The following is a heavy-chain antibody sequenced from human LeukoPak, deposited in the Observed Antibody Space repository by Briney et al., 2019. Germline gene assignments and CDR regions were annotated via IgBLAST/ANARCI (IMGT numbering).Heavy chain of an antibody. CDR1: GFTFDKAW. J-gene: IGHJ4*02. CDR2: IKSKIHGGTI. D-gene: IGHD6-19*01. Sequence: PGGSLRLSCAASGFTFDKAWMTWVRQAPGKGLEWVGRIKSKIHGGTIDYAAPVKGRVTISRDDSENTVYLQMSSLRTEDTAMYYCTTSPVPGTDYWGQGIQVTVSS. CDR3: TTSPVPGTDY. V-gene: IGHV3-15*01.